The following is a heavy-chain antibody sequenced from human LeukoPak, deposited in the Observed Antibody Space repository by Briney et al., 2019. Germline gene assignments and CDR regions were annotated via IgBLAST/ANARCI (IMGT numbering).Heavy chain of an antibody. CDR3: ARVRSGYYYGYYFDY. D-gene: IGHD3-22*01. CDR2: YDPEDGEA. CDR1: GYTLAELS. J-gene: IGHJ4*02. V-gene: IGHV1-24*01. Sequence: ASEKVSCRVSGYTLAELSMHWVRQAPGKALEWMGGYDPEDGEATYAQKYQGRVTMTEDTSTDTAYMELSSLRSEDTAVYYCARVRSGYYYGYYFDYWGQGTLVTVSS.